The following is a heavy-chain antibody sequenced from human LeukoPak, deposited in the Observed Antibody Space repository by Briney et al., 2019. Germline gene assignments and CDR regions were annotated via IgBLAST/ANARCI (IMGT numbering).Heavy chain of an antibody. V-gene: IGHV3-7*02. CDR3: ARRTSGAFAI. CDR2: IKQDGGDK. J-gene: IGHJ3*02. Sequence: GGSLRLSCAASGFTFSSYWMTWFRQAPGKGLEWVANIKQDGGDKYYVDSVKGRFTISRDNAKNSLYLQMNSLRAEDTAVYYCARRTSGAFAIWGQGTKVTVSS. CDR1: GFTFSSYW.